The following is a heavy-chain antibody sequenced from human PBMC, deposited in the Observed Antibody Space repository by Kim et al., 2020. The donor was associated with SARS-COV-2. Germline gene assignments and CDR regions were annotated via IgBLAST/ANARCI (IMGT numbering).Heavy chain of an antibody. J-gene: IGHJ4*02. CDR3: ARDRGGTGAVFDY. Sequence: YADSVKGRFTISRGNSKNTVYLQMNSLRVEDTAVYFCARDRGGTGAVFDYWGQGTLVTFSS. D-gene: IGHD3-16*01. V-gene: IGHV3-53*01.